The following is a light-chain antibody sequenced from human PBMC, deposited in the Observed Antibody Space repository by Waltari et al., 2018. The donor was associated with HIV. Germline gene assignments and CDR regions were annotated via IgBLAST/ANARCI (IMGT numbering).Light chain of an antibody. V-gene: IGLV1-44*01. CDR1: SSNIGRNT. J-gene: IGLJ3*02. CDR3: AAWDDSLNGLWV. Sequence: QSVLTQPPSASGTPGQRVTISCSGGSSNIGRNTVSWYQQLPGTAPKLLIFNSKQRPSGVPDRFSGSKSGTSASLAISGLQSEDEADYYCAAWDDSLNGLWVFGAGTKVTVL. CDR2: NSK.